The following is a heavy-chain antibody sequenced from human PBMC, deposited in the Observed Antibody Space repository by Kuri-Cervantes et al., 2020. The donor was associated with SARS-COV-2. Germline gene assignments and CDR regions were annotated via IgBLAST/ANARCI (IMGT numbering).Heavy chain of an antibody. V-gene: IGHV1-46*01. CDR2: IKPGGGIT. CDR3: TRGSMYHYDSAGFWTWFDP. Sequence: ASVKVSCKASGYTLRNYYIYWVRQAPGQGLEWMGIIKPGGGITRFAQQFQGRAFLTSDTSTSTVDMTLTSPTSEDTAVYYCTRGSMYHYDSAGFWTWFDPWGQGTLVTVSS. D-gene: IGHD3-22*01. J-gene: IGHJ5*02. CDR1: GYTLRNYY.